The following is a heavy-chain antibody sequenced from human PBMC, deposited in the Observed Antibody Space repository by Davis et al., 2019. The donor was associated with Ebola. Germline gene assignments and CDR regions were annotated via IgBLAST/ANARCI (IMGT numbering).Heavy chain of an antibody. D-gene: IGHD5-24*01. V-gene: IGHV6-1*01. J-gene: IGHJ3*02. CDR1: GDSVSTNSAA. CDR3: ARGWLRGAFDI. CDR2: TYYSSKWYY. Sequence: SCAISGDSVSTNSAAWAWIRQSPSRGLEWLGRTYYSSKWYYDYALSVKSRLTINPDTSRNQLPLQLNSVTPEDTAVYYCARGWLRGAFDIWGQGTMVTVSP.